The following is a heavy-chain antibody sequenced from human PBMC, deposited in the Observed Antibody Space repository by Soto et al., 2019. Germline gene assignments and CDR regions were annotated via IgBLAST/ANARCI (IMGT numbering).Heavy chain of an antibody. Sequence: EVQLVESGGGLLQPGGSLRLSCAVSGSTFSNDWMHWVRQAPGKGLVWVSHINSDGSSTNYADFVKGRFTIARDNAKNTVYLQMNSLRAEDTAVSYCARDWSYSLDVWGQGTTVTVSS. CDR3: ARDWSYSLDV. J-gene: IGHJ6*02. CDR2: INSDGSST. V-gene: IGHV3-74*01. CDR1: GSTFSNDW.